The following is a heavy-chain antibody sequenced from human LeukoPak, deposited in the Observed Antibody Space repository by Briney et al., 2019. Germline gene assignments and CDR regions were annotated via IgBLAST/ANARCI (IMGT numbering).Heavy chain of an antibody. Sequence: GGSLRLSCVASGFTFTTYAMHWVRQAPGKGLEWVAVMSYDGSNKYSDSVKGRFTISRDRSRHTVYLQMNSLRDEDTAVYYCARDPYDSSGYNYYFDYWGQGTLVTVSS. J-gene: IGHJ4*02. CDR3: ARDPYDSSGYNYYFDY. V-gene: IGHV3-30-3*01. D-gene: IGHD3-22*01. CDR2: MSYDGSNK. CDR1: GFTFTTYA.